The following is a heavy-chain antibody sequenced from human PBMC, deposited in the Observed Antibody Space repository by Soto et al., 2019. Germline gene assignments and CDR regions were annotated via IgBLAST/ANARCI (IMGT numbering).Heavy chain of an antibody. Sequence: PGGSLRLSCAASGFTVSSNYMSWVRQAPGKGLEWVSVIYSGGSTYYADSVKGRFTISRHNSKNTLYLQMNSLRAEDTAVYYCARAPRYCSSTSCYFDYWGQGTLVTVSS. CDR3: ARAPRYCSSTSCYFDY. V-gene: IGHV3-53*04. CDR2: IYSGGST. CDR1: GFTVSSNY. D-gene: IGHD2-2*01. J-gene: IGHJ4*02.